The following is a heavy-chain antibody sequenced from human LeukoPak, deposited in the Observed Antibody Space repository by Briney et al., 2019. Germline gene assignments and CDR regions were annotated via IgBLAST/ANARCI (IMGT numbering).Heavy chain of an antibody. D-gene: IGHD3-22*01. V-gene: IGHV4-38-2*02. J-gene: IGHJ4*02. CDR3: AREDSSGYYNY. CDR1: GYSISSGYY. CDR2: IYHSGST. Sequence: SETLSLTCTVSGYSISSGYYWGWIRQPPGKGLEWIGSIYHSGSTYYNPSLKSRVTISVDTSKNQFSLKLSSVTAADTAVYYCAREDSSGYYNYWGQGTLVTVSS.